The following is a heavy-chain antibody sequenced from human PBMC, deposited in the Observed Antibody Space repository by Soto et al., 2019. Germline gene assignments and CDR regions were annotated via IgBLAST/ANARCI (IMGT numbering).Heavy chain of an antibody. J-gene: IGHJ5*02. CDR1: AGSISTYH. D-gene: IGHD6-19*01. CDR2: IYYTGST. CDR3: ARPNGWSRYNWFDP. V-gene: IGHV4-4*07. Sequence: PSETLSLTCSVSAGSISTYHWSWIRQPAGKGLEWIGRIYYTGSTDYNPSLKSRVTMSVDTSKNQFSLRVSSVTAADTAVYYCARPNGWSRYNWFDPWGQGTLVTVSS.